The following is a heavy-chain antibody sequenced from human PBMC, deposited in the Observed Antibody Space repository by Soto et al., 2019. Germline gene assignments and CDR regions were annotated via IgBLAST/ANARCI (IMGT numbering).Heavy chain of an antibody. CDR1: GFTFSSYG. J-gene: IGHJ6*03. CDR3: AREPGGYMDV. Sequence: GGSLRLSCAASGFTFSSYGMHWVRQAPGNGLEWVAVIWYDGSNKYYADSVKGRFTISRDNSKNTLYLQMDSLRAEDTAVYYWAREPGGYMDVWGKGTTVTVSS. CDR2: IWYDGSNK. V-gene: IGHV3-33*01. D-gene: IGHD3-16*01.